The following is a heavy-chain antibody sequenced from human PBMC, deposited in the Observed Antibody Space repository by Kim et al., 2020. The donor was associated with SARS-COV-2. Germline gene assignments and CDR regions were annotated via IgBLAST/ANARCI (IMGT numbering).Heavy chain of an antibody. V-gene: IGHV3-49*03. CDR3: TRDHDSITMVRGNFDY. D-gene: IGHD3-10*01. Sequence: GSLRLSCTASGFTFGDYAMSWFRQAPGKGLEWVGFIRSKAYGGTTEYAASVKGRFTISRDDSKSIAYLQMNSLKTEDTAVYYCTRDHDSITMVRGNFDYWGQGTLVTVSS. CDR1: GFTFGDYA. J-gene: IGHJ4*02. CDR2: IRSKAYGGTT.